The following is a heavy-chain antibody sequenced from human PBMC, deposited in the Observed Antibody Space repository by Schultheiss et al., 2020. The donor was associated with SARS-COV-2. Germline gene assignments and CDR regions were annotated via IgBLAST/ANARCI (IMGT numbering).Heavy chain of an antibody. V-gene: IGHV3-30*03. CDR1: GFTFSSYG. J-gene: IGHJ6*02. CDR3: ARDLHHIVVVPAAMRGYYYYYGMDV. D-gene: IGHD2-2*01. Sequence: GESLKISCAASGFTFSSYGMHWVRQAPGKGLEWVAVISYDGSNKYYADSVKGRFTISRDNSKNTLYLQMNSLRAEDTAVYYCARDLHHIVVVPAAMRGYYYYYGMDVWGQGTTVTVSS. CDR2: ISYDGSNK.